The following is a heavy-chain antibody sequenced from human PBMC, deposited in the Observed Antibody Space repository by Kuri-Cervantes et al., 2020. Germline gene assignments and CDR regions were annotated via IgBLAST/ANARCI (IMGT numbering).Heavy chain of an antibody. CDR1: GFTFSSYA. V-gene: IGHV3-23*01. CDR2: MSGSGGST. Sequence: GGSLRLSCAAPGFTFSSYAMSWVRQAPGKGLEWVSAMSGSGGSTYYADSVKGRVTTFRDNYKNTLYLEMNSLRVEDTAIYYCARGFAYYYGSEFYMDVWGKGTTVTVSS. D-gene: IGHD3-10*01. J-gene: IGHJ6*03. CDR3: ARGFAYYYGSEFYMDV.